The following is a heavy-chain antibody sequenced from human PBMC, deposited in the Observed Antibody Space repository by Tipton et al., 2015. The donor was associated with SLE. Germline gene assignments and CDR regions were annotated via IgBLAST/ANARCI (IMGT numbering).Heavy chain of an antibody. V-gene: IGHV3-30*18. D-gene: IGHD6-13*01. Sequence: SLRLSCAASGFTFSNYGMHWVRQAPGKGLEWVAVISYDGSNKYYADSVKGRFTISRDNSKNTLYLQMNSLRAEDTAVYYCAKDRVAAVGIGDYFDYWGQGTLVTVSS. CDR2: ISYDGSNK. J-gene: IGHJ4*02. CDR3: AKDRVAAVGIGDYFDY. CDR1: GFTFSNYG.